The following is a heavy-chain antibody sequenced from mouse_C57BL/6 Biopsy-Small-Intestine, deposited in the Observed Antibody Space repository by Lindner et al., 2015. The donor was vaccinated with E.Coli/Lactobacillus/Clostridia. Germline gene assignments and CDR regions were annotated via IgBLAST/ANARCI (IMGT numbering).Heavy chain of an antibody. Sequence: SVKVSCKASGGTFSSYAISWVRQAPGQGLEWMGGIIPISGTANYAQKFQGRVTITADESTSTAYMDLSSLISEDTAVYYCARGRRDYVWGSYPSYYGMDVWGQGTTVTVSS. CDR3: ARGRRDYVWGSYPSYYGMDV. CDR1: GGTFSSYA. CDR2: IIPISGTA. J-gene: IGHJ1*01. D-gene: IGHD1-1*01. V-gene: IGHV1-81*01.